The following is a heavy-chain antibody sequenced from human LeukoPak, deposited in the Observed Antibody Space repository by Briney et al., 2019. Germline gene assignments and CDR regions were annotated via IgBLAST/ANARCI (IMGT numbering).Heavy chain of an antibody. Sequence: SETLSLTCAVSGYSISSGYYWGWIRQPPGKGLEWIGSIYHSGSTNYNPSLKSRVTMSVDTSKNQFSLKLSSVTAADTAVYYCAGGDYYYYYMDVWGKGTTVTVSS. J-gene: IGHJ6*03. CDR2: IYHSGST. CDR1: GYSISSGYY. D-gene: IGHD3-16*01. V-gene: IGHV4-38-2*01. CDR3: AGGDYYYYYMDV.